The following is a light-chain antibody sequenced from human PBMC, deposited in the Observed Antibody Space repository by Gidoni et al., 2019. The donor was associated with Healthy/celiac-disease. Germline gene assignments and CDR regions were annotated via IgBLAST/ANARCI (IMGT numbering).Light chain of an antibody. Sequence: EIVLTQSPATLSLSPGERATLSCRARQRVSSYLAWYQQKPGQAPRLLIYDASNRATGIPARFSGSGSGTDFTLTISSLEPEDFAVYYCQQRSNWLTWTFGQGTKVEIK. V-gene: IGKV3-11*01. CDR1: QRVSSY. CDR3: QQRSNWLTWT. CDR2: DAS. J-gene: IGKJ1*01.